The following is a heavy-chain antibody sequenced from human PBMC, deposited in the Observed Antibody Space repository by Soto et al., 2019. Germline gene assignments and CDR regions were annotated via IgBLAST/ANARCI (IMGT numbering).Heavy chain of an antibody. CDR1: GYTFTSYD. J-gene: IGHJ6*03. V-gene: IGHV1-8*01. CDR2: MNPNSGNT. Sequence: GASVKVSCKASGYTFTSYDINWVRQATGQGLEWMGWMNPNSGNTGYAQKFQGRVTMTRNTSISTAYMELSSLRSEDTAVYYCARGRNWNPYYYSYYYMDVWGKATTVTVSS. D-gene: IGHD1-20*01. CDR3: ARGRNWNPYYYSYYYMDV.